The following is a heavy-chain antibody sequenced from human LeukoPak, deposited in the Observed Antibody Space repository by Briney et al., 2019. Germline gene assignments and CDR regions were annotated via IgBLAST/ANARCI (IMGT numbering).Heavy chain of an antibody. J-gene: IGHJ6*03. CDR1: GGSISSYY. CDR2: IYHSGST. D-gene: IGHD3/OR15-3a*01. Sequence: PSETLSLTCTVSGGSISSYYWSWIRQPPGKGLEWIGSIYHSGSTYYNPSLKSRVTISVDTSKNQFSLKLSSVTAADTAVYYCARHGPNYFYYYMDVWGKGTTVTVSS. V-gene: IGHV4-59*08. CDR3: ARHGPNYFYYYMDV.